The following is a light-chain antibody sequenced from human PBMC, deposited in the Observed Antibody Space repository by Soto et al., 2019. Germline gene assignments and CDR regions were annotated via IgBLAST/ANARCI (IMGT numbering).Light chain of an antibody. CDR2: GAS. J-gene: IGKJ1*01. CDR3: QQRSNWPPWT. V-gene: IGKV3-11*01. Sequence: EIVMTQSPDTLSASPGERVSLSCRASQSVSSYLAWYQQKPGQAPRLLIYGASIRATGIPARFSGSGSGTDFTLTISSLEPEDFAVYYCQQRSNWPPWTFGQGTKVDIK. CDR1: QSVSSY.